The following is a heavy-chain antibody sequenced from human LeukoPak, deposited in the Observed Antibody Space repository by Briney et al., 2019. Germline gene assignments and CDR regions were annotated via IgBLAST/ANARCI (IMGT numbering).Heavy chain of an antibody. CDR1: GFTFSSNW. V-gene: IGHV3-7*01. Sequence: PGGSLRLSCAASGFTFSSNWMSWVRQAPGKGLEWVANIKQDGSEKYYVDSVKGRFTISRDNAKNSLYLQMNSLRAEDTAVYYCARRRQGDYFDYWGQGTLVTVSS. CDR3: ARRRQGDYFDY. J-gene: IGHJ4*02. CDR2: IKQDGSEK.